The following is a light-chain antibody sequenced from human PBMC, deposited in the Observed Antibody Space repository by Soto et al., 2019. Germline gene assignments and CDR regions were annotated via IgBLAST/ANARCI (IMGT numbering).Light chain of an antibody. CDR2: DAS. Sequence: DIQMTQSPSTLSASVGDRVAITCRASETISNFLAWYQRKPGKAPKLLFFDASNLESGVPSRFSGSGSGTEFTLTITSLQPDDFATYYCQQYKIFPYTFGQGTNLDLK. CDR1: ETISNF. V-gene: IGKV1-5*01. CDR3: QQYKIFPYT. J-gene: IGKJ2*01.